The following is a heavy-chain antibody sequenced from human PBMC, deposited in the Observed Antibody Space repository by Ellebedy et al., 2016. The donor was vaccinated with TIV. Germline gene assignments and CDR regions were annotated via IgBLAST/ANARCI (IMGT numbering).Heavy chain of an antibody. V-gene: IGHV4-4*07. Sequence: MPSETLSLTCTVSGASISGSYWSWARQPAGKGLEWIVRIYPTVNTNYNPSLKSRVTMSADTSTNQLTLRLGSVTAADSSIYYCSTDLYRYTSSPAWGQGILVSVAS. CDR3: STDLYRYTSSPA. CDR2: IYPTVNT. CDR1: GASISGSY. J-gene: IGHJ4*02. D-gene: IGHD2-2*02.